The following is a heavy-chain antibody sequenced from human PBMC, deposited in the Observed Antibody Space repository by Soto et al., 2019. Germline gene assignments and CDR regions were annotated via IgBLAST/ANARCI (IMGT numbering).Heavy chain of an antibody. D-gene: IGHD3-10*01. Sequence: PGESLKISCKGSGYSFTSYWISWVRQMPGKGLEWMGRIDPSDSYTNYSPSFQGHVTISADKSISTAYLQWSSLKASDTAMYYCTRDGSGSYYKDCYYYGMDVWGQGTTVTVSS. CDR1: GYSFTSYW. J-gene: IGHJ6*02. V-gene: IGHV5-10-1*01. CDR3: TRDGSGSYYKDCYYYGMDV. CDR2: IDPSDSYT.